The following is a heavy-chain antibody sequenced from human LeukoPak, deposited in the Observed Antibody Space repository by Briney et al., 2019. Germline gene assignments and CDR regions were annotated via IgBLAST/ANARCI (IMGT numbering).Heavy chain of an antibody. D-gene: IGHD2-21*02. V-gene: IGHV3-23*01. J-gene: IGHJ4*02. CDR3: ESPIEVVTATPSFDY. CDR1: GFTFSSYA. Sequence: PGGSLRLSCAASGFTFSSYAVNWVRQAPGKGLEWVSGISKNGGTTYYADSVKGRFIISRDNSKNTLYMQMNSLRAEDTAVYYCESPIEVVTATPSFDYWGQGTLVTVSS. CDR2: ISKNGGTT.